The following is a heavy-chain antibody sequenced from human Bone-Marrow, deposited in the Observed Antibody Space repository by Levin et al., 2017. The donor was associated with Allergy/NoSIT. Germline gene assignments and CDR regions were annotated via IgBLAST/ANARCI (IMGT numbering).Heavy chain of an antibody. V-gene: IGHV3-23*01. CDR1: GFTFSSYA. D-gene: IGHD4-23*01. CDR3: AKDLLMRVGGGGNSGCNFDY. Sequence: GESLKISCAASGFTFSSYAMSWVRQAPGKGLEWVSAISGSGGSTYYADSVKGRFTISRDNSKNTLYLQMNSLRAEDTAVYYCAKDLLMRVGGGGNSGCNFDYWGQGTLVTVSS. J-gene: IGHJ4*02. CDR2: ISGSGGST.